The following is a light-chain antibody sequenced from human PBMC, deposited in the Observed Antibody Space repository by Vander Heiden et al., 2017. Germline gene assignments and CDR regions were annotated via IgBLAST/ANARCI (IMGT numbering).Light chain of an antibody. V-gene: IGKV1-5*03. CDR2: AAS. J-gene: IGKJ4*02. CDR3: QQDNSLAVT. Sequence: RSGLSAATGDRVTISCRDSQRISSWLAWYQQKPGKAPELLIYAASTLESGVPSRFSGSGSGTEFTLTISSLQPEDFATYYCQQDNSLAVTFGEGTKVEIK. CDR1: QRISSW.